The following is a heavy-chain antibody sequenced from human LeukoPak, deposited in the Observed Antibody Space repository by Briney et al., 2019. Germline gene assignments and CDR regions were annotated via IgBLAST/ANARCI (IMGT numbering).Heavy chain of an antibody. CDR1: GFTFSNAW. J-gene: IGHJ4*02. D-gene: IGHD1-26*01. CDR2: IKNKANSYGT. CDR3: TRVRLGAATRYFDY. Sequence: PGGSLRLSCAASGFTFSNAWMSWVRQAPGKGLEWVGRIKNKANSYGTDYAASVKGRFTLSRDDSKDSLYLQMNSLRSEDTALYYCTRVRLGAATRYFDYWGQGTLVTVSS. V-gene: IGHV3-72*01.